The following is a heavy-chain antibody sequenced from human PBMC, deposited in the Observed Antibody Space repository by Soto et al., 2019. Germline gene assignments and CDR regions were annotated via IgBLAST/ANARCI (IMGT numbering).Heavy chain of an antibody. CDR1: GYTFTSYD. Sequence: ASVKVSCNASGYTFTSYDINWVRHATGQGLVWLGWMNHNSGNTGYAQKFQGRVTMTRNTSISTAYMELSSLRSEDTGVYYCARGNVLSWNGELLSEPNYDYWGQGTLVTVSS. J-gene: IGHJ4*02. CDR3: ARGNVLSWNGELLSEPNYDY. CDR2: MNHNSGNT. D-gene: IGHD3-10*01. V-gene: IGHV1-8*01.